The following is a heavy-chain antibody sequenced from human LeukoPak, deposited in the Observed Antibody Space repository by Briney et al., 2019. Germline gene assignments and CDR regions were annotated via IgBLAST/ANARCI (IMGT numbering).Heavy chain of an antibody. Sequence: PGGSLRLSCAASGMTFSDYWLHWVRQTPGEGLEWVSRIDSYGRDTSYADSVKGRFTISRDNAKNTLYLQMNSLRADDTAVYYCARGQSRYFDWYLGFFDYWGQGTLVTVSS. CDR3: ARGQSRYFDWYLGFFDY. J-gene: IGHJ4*02. CDR1: GMTFSDYW. D-gene: IGHD3-9*01. CDR2: IDSYGRDT. V-gene: IGHV3-74*01.